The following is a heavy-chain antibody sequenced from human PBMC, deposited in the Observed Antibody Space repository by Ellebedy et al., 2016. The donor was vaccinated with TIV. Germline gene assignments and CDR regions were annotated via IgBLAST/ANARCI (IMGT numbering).Heavy chain of an antibody. V-gene: IGHV4-59*02. D-gene: IGHD1-26*01. Sequence: MPSETLSPTCTVPGGSVSSNGWGWIRQPPGKGLGWIGYNGYNFGNSNYHPALKSRVTISVDTSKNQFSLKLSSVTAADTAVYYCARDNTGSLDYWGQGTLVTVSS. CDR2: NGYNFGNS. CDR3: ARDNTGSLDY. J-gene: IGHJ4*02. CDR1: GGSVSSNG.